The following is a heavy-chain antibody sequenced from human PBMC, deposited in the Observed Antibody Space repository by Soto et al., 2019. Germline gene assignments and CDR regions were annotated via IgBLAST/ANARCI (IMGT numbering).Heavy chain of an antibody. CDR3: AREGGYDSPHGC. CDR1: GGFISNGDYH. J-gene: IGHJ4*02. CDR2: TYPSGST. V-gene: IGHV4-30-4*01. D-gene: IGHD5-12*01. Sequence: QVQLQESGPGLVKPSQTLSLICTVSGGFISNGDYHWSWIRQPPGKGLEWIGYTYPSGSTHYNASLSSRVTISIDASKNQFSLKLNSVTAAGTAVYYCAREGGYDSPHGCWGQGTLVTVSS.